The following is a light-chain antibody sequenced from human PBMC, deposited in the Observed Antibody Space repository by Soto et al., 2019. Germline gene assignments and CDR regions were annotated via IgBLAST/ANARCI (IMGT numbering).Light chain of an antibody. Sequence: QSVLTQPASVSGSLGQSITIPCIGTSSDIGAYYYISWYQQHPGKAPKVMIYDVSSRPSGVSNRFSGSKSGNTASLTISGLQAEDEADYYCCSYTTSSTYVFGTGTKVTVL. J-gene: IGLJ1*01. CDR1: SSDIGAYYY. CDR2: DVS. CDR3: CSYTTSSTYV. V-gene: IGLV2-14*01.